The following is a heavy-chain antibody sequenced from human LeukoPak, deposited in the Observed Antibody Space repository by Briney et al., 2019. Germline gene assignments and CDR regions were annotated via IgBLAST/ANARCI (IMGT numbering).Heavy chain of an antibody. D-gene: IGHD3-22*01. CDR1: GYTFTSYY. CDR3: ARISFSYDSSGYYYKYFQH. Sequence: ASVKVSCKASGYTFTSYYMHWVRQAPGQGLEWMGIINPSGGSTSYARKFQGRVTITRNTSISTAYMELSSLRSEDTAVYYCARISFSYDSSGYYYKYFQHWGQGTLVTVSS. J-gene: IGHJ1*01. V-gene: IGHV1-46*01. CDR2: INPSGGST.